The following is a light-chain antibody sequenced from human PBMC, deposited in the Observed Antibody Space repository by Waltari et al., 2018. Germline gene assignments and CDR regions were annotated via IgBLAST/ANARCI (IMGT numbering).Light chain of an antibody. CDR1: NIGSKG. CDR2: YES. Sequence: SYVLTQPPSVSVAPGKTARIACGGDNIGSKGVHWYQQKPGQAPVLVIYYESDRPSGIPERFSGSNSGNTATLTISRVEAGDEADYYCHVWDRSNGLYVFGPGTKVTVL. CDR3: HVWDRSNGLYV. V-gene: IGLV3-21*04. J-gene: IGLJ1*01.